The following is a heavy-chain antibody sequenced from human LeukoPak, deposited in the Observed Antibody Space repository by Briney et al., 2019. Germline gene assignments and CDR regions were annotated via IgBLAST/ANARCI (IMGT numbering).Heavy chain of an antibody. CDR1: GYTSRTSS. J-gene: IGHJ4*01. CDR3: ARDPPSD. V-gene: IGHV3-21*01. CDR2: ISSSRSYI. Sequence: KTLGSLRDSPAHSGYTSRTSSLKWGRQAPGKGLEWVSSISSSRSYIYYADSVKGRFTISRDNAKNSLYLQMNSLRAEDTAVYYCARDPPSDWGQGTLVTVSS.